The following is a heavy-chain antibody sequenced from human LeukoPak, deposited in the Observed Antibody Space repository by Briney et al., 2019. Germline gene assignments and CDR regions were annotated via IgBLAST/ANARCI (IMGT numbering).Heavy chain of an antibody. CDR1: GGSISSYY. CDR2: IYTSGST. V-gene: IGHV4-4*07. J-gene: IGHJ5*02. Sequence: PSETLSLTCTVSGGSISSYYWSWLRQPAGKGLEWIGRIYTSGSTNYNPSLKSRVTMSVDTSKNQFSLKLSSVTAADTAVYYCARDRGRYSSSWSNWFDPWGQGTLVTVSS. CDR3: ARDRGRYSSSWSNWFDP. D-gene: IGHD6-13*01.